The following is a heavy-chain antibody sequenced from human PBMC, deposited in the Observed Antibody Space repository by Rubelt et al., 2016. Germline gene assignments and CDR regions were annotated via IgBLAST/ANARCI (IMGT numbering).Heavy chain of an antibody. CDR1: GFTFSSYW. CDR2: INSAGSST. J-gene: IGHJ4*02. D-gene: IGHD1-26*01. V-gene: IGHV3-74*01. Sequence: AASGFTFSSYWMHWVRPAPGKVLLLVSRINSAGSSTSYADSVKGRFTISRDNAKNTLSLQMNSLRAEDTAVYYCAREDELMVGAMGLDYWGQGTLVTVSS. CDR3: AREDELMVGAMGLDY.